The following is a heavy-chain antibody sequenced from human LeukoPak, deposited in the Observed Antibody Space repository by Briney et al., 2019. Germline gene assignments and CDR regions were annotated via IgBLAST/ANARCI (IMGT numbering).Heavy chain of an antibody. J-gene: IGHJ4*02. CDR3: AKDMAPLSQLWFFDY. CDR2: ISGDGGST. V-gene: IGHV3-43*02. CDR1: GFTFDDYA. Sequence: PGGSLRLSCAASGFTFDDYAMHWVRQAPGKGLEWVSLISGDGGSTYYADSVKGRFTISRDNSKNSLYLQMNSLRAEDTALYYCAKDMAPLSQLWFFDYWGQGTLVTVSS. D-gene: IGHD5-18*01.